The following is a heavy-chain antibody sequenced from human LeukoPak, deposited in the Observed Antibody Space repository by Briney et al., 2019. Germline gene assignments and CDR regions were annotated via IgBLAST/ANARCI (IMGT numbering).Heavy chain of an antibody. CDR3: ARNRGADGYHWVDY. J-gene: IGHJ4*02. Sequence: GRSLRLSCAASGFTFSSYGMHWVRQAPGKGLEWVAVISTDGRNKYYLDSVKGRFTISRDNSKNTLYVQMNSLRLDDTAVYYCARNRGADGYHWVDYWGQGTLVTVSS. V-gene: IGHV3-30*03. CDR2: ISTDGRNK. CDR1: GFTFSSYG. D-gene: IGHD3-22*01.